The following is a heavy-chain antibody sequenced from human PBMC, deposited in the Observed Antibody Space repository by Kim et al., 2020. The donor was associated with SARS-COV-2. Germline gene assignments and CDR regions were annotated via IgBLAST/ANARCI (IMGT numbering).Heavy chain of an antibody. V-gene: IGHV3-23*01. D-gene: IGHD3-9*01. Sequence: YADSVKGRFTISRDNSKNTLFLQMNSLRADDTAIYYCAKAMTGSYLILLDRWGQGTLVTVSS. CDR3: AKAMTGSYLILLDR. J-gene: IGHJ5*02.